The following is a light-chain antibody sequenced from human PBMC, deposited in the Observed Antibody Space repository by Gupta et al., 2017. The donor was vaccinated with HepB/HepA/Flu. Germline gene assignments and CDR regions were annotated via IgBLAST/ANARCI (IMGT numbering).Light chain of an antibody. CDR1: SSNIGNNY. V-gene: IGLV1-51*02. Sequence: QSVLTQPPSVSAAPGQQVTISCYGSSSNIGNNYVSWYQQLPGTAPKLLIYENNKRPSGIPDRFSGSKSGTSATLGITGLQTGDEADYYCGTWDSSLSAVVFGGGTKLTVL. CDR2: ENN. CDR3: GTWDSSLSAVV. J-gene: IGLJ2*01.